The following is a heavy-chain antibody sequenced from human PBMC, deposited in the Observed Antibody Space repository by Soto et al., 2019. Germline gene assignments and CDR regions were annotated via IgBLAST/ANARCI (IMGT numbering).Heavy chain of an antibody. J-gene: IGHJ6*02. Sequence: PGGSLRLSCAASGFTFSIYDIHWVRQATGTGLEWVSGINTAGGTYYAGSVKGRFTISREDAKNSLYLQMNSLTAEDTAVYYCPREPCSPHYYSGLDVWGQGTTVTVSS. D-gene: IGHD2-8*01. CDR2: INTAGGT. V-gene: IGHV3-13*01. CDR1: GFTFSIYD. CDR3: PREPCSPHYYSGLDV.